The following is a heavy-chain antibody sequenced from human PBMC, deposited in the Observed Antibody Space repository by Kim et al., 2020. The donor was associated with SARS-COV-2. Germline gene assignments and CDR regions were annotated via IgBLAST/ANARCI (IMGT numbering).Heavy chain of an antibody. CDR2: IKQDGSEK. CDR3: ARDWGPDGAAAGDY. D-gene: IGHD6-13*01. V-gene: IGHV3-7*03. Sequence: GGSLRLSCVASGFTFSNYWMTWVRQAPGKGLEWVANIKQDGSEKYYVDSVKGRFTISSDNAKNSLNLQMNSLRAEDTAIYYCARDWGPDGAAAGDYWGQGTLVTVSS. J-gene: IGHJ4*02. CDR1: GFTFSNYW.